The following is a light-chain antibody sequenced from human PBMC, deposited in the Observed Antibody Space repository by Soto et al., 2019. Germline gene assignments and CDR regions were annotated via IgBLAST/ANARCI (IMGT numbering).Light chain of an antibody. J-gene: IGKJ2*01. CDR2: GAS. Sequence: EIVMTQSPATLSVSPGERATLSCRASQSIASSLAWYQQQPGQPPRFLIYGASTRASGVPDRFSGSGSGTDFTLTISNLHPEDFAVYYCQQYNDWPMYTFGQRTKLEIK. CDR1: QSIASS. CDR3: QQYNDWPMYT. V-gene: IGKV3D-15*01.